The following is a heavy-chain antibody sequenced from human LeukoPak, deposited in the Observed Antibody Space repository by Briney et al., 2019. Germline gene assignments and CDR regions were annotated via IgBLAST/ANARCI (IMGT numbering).Heavy chain of an antibody. V-gene: IGHV3-7*01. Sequence: GGPLRLSCAASGFTFSTYWMNWFRQTPGKVLEWVAKIKADGGEKDHVASVKGRFTISRDNAKNSLYLQMNSLRAEDTAVYYCARATEGYMDVWGKGTTVTVSS. CDR2: IKADGGEK. CDR1: GFTFSTYW. CDR3: ARATEGYMDV. J-gene: IGHJ6*03. D-gene: IGHD1-14*01.